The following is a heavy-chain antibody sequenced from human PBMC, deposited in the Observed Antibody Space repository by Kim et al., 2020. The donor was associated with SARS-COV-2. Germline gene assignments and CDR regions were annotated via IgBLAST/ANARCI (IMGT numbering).Heavy chain of an antibody. D-gene: IGHD3-3*01. CDR2: INHSGST. V-gene: IGHV4-34*01. Sequence: SETLSLTCAVYGGSFSGYYWSWIRQPPGKGLEWIGEINHSGSTNYNPSLKSRVTISVDTSKNQFSLKLSSVTAADTAVYYCARGSRYCSSTSCSQYYDFWSGYHNWLDPWGQGTLVTVSS. CDR3: ARGSRYCSSTSCSQYYDFWSGYHNWLDP. J-gene: IGHJ5*02. CDR1: GGSFSGYY.